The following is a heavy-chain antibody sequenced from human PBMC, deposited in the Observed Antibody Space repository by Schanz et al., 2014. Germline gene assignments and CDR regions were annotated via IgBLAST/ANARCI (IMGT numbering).Heavy chain of an antibody. CDR1: GFIFNDYY. Sequence: QVQLVESGGGLVKPGGSLRLSCAASGFIFNDYYMSWIRQAPGKGLEWVSYISSSGSYTNYADSVKGRFTTSRDNGKKSMYLQMNSLRAGDTAVYYCAKDGRLPYYGTGSDFDYWGQGTLVAVSS. CDR2: ISSSGSYT. D-gene: IGHD3-22*01. J-gene: IGHJ4*02. CDR3: AKDGRLPYYGTGSDFDY. V-gene: IGHV3-11*05.